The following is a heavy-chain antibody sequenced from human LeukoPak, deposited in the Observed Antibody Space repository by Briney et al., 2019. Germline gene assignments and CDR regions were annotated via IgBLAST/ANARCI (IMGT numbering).Heavy chain of an antibody. CDR3: ARASGGIVVVPAAVGGDY. J-gene: IGHJ4*02. Sequence: ASVKVSCKASGYTFTGYYMHWVRQAPGQGLEWMGWTNPNSGGTNYAQKFQGRVTMTRDTSISTAYMELSRLRSDDTAVYYCARASGGIVVVPAAVGGDYWGQGTLVTVSS. D-gene: IGHD2-2*01. CDR1: GYTFTGYY. CDR2: TNPNSGGT. V-gene: IGHV1-2*02.